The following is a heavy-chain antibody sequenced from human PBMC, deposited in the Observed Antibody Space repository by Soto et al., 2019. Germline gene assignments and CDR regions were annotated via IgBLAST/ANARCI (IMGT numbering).Heavy chain of an antibody. J-gene: IGHJ6*02. Sequence: SETLSLTCTVSGGSISSSSYYWGWIRQPPGKGLEWIGSIYYSGSTYYNPSLKSRVTISVDTSKNQFSLKLSSVTAADTAVYYCARHRYSYGYQYYYYGLDVWGQGTTVTVSS. V-gene: IGHV4-39*01. CDR3: ARHRYSYGYQYYYYGLDV. CDR2: IYYSGST. CDR1: GGSISSSSYY. D-gene: IGHD5-18*01.